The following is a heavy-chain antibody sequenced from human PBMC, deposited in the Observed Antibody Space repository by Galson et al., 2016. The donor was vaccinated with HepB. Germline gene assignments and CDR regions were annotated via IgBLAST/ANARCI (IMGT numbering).Heavy chain of an antibody. Sequence: SVKVSCKASGDTFTNYGISWVRQAPGQGLEWMGWISAYNGDTDYAHNLQGRVTMTTDTSTSTAYMELRSLRSDDTAVYYCASSTHYYETSGPSRQFDYWGQGTLVTVSS. D-gene: IGHD3-22*01. CDR1: GDTFTNYG. CDR3: ASSTHYYETSGPSRQFDY. J-gene: IGHJ4*02. V-gene: IGHV1-18*04. CDR2: ISAYNGDT.